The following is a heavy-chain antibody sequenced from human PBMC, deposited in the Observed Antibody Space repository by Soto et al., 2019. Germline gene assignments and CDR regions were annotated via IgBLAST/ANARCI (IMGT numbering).Heavy chain of an antibody. CDR2: ISWNGAAS. CDR1: GFTFDDYA. Sequence: EVQLVESGGGLVQPGGSPRLSCAASGFTFDDYAIHWVRQAPGKGLEWVSGISWNGAASGYVDSVKGRFSISRDNTKNTLYLQMNSLRSEDTAMYYCANLPLYGSGFDCWGQGTLVTVSS. D-gene: IGHD3-10*01. J-gene: IGHJ4*02. V-gene: IGHV3-9*01. CDR3: ANLPLYGSGFDC.